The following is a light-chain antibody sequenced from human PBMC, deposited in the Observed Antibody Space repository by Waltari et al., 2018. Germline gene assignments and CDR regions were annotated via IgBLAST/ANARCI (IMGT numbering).Light chain of an antibody. CDR3: SSYTSSSTLWV. J-gene: IGLJ3*02. CDR2: DVS. Sequence: QSALTQPASVSGSPGQSITLPCTGTSSDVGAYNFVSWYQQHPGKAPKLMIYDVSNRPSGVSNRFSGSKSGNTASLTISGLQAEDEADYYCSSYTSSSTLWVFGGGTKLTIL. V-gene: IGLV2-14*01. CDR1: SSDVGAYNF.